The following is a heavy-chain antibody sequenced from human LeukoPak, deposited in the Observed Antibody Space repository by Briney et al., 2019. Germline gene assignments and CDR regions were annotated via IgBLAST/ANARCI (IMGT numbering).Heavy chain of an antibody. V-gene: IGHV1-2*06. J-gene: IGHJ6*02. CDR2: LNPNSGDT. Sequence: ASVKVSCKASGYTFTGYYLHWVRQAPGQGLEWMGRLNPNSGDTDYAQKFQGRVTMTGDTSISTAYLELSRLKSDDTAMYYCATNEPVVSYYSYYGMDVWGQGTTVTVSS. CDR1: GYTFTGYY. D-gene: IGHD2-2*01. CDR3: ATNEPVVSYYSYYGMDV.